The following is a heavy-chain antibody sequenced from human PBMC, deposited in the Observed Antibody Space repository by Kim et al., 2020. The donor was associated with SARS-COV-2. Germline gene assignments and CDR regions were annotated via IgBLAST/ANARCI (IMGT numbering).Heavy chain of an antibody. V-gene: IGHV4-59*08. CDR2: IYYSGST. J-gene: IGHJ4*01. CDR1: GGSISSYY. D-gene: IGHD3-10*01. CDR3: ARHFPVWFGELGHFDY. Sequence: SETLSLTCTVSGGSISSYYWSWIRQPPGKGLEWIGYIYYSGSTNYNPSLKSRVTISVDTSKNQFSLKLSSVTAADTAVYYCARHFPVWFGELGHFDYWG.